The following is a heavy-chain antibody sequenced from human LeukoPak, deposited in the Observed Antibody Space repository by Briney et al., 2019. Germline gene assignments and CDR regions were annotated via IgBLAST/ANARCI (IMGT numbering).Heavy chain of an antibody. CDR1: GFTFTNYA. J-gene: IGHJ4*02. D-gene: IGHD6-13*01. Sequence: GGSLRLSCAASGFTFTNYAMSWVRQAPGKGLEWVSLIGGSGNNIYYAESVKGRFTISRDNSKNTLCLQMNSLRAEDTAVYYCTRGSTSTWYDYWGQGILVTVSS. V-gene: IGHV3-23*01. CDR2: IGGSGNNI. CDR3: TRGSTSTWYDY.